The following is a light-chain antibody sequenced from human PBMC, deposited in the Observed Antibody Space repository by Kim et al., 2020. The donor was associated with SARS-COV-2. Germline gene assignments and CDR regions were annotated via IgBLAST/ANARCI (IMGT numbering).Light chain of an antibody. CDR2: QDS. CDR3: QAWDSNTRVV. V-gene: IGLV3-1*01. CDR1: RLADKY. J-gene: IGLJ2*01. Sequence: VSQGQTATITCSGDRLADKYICWYQQKSGQSPVLVIYQDSKRHSGIPERFSGSNSGNTATLTISGIQAMDEADYYCQAWDSNTRVVFGGGTKVTVL.